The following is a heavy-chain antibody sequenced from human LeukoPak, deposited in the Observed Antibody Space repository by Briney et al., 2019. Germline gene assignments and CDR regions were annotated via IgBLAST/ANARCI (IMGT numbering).Heavy chain of an antibody. D-gene: IGHD3-10*01. V-gene: IGHV4-31*03. CDR2: IYYSGST. J-gene: IGHJ4*02. CDR3: ARGHLVRGVIHGFYFDY. CDR1: GGSISSGGYY. Sequence: SETLSLTCTVSGGSISSGGYYWSWIRQHPGKGLEWIGYIYYSGSTYYNPSLKSRVTISVGTSKNQFSLKLSSVAAADTAVYYCARGHLVRGVIHGFYFDYWGQGTLVTVSS.